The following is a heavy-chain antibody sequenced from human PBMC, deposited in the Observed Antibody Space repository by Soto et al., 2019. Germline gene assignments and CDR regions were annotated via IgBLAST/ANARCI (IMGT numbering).Heavy chain of an antibody. D-gene: IGHD3-9*01. Sequence: SETLSLTCTVSGGSISSSSYYWGWIRQPPGKGLEWIGSIYYSGSTYYNPSLKSRVTISVDTSKNQFSLKLSSVTAADTAVYYCARSYYDILTGYLNYYYYMDVWGKGTTVTVSS. CDR3: ARSYYDILTGYLNYYYYMDV. V-gene: IGHV4-39*01. CDR1: GGSISSSSYY. CDR2: IYYSGST. J-gene: IGHJ6*03.